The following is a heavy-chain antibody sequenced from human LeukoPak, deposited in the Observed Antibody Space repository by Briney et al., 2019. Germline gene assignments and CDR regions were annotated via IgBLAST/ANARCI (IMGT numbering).Heavy chain of an antibody. CDR1: GFTFSSYA. CDR3: AKLVVVVGTIDYFDY. CDR2: ISYDGSNK. Sequence: PGRSLRLSCAASGFTFSSYAMHWVRQAPGKGLEWVAVISYDGSNKYYADSVKDRFTISRDNSKNTLYLQMNSLRAEDTAVYYCAKLVVVVGTIDYFDYWGQGTLVTVSS. D-gene: IGHD2-15*01. V-gene: IGHV3-30-3*02. J-gene: IGHJ4*02.